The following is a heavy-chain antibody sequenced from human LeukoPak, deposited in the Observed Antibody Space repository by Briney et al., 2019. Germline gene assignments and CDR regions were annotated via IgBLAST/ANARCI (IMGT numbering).Heavy chain of an antibody. D-gene: IGHD5-24*01. J-gene: IGHJ4*02. CDR1: GFTFNIYA. CDR2: IKSKTDGGTT. V-gene: IGHV3-15*01. CDR3: VTARRNANGYFPFDY. Sequence: GGSLRLSCEASGFTFNIYAMSWVRQAPGKGLEWVGRIKSKTDGGTTDFAAPVTGRFTISRDDSKDMMFLQMDSLKTEDTAVYYCVTARRNANGYFPFDYWGQGALVAVS.